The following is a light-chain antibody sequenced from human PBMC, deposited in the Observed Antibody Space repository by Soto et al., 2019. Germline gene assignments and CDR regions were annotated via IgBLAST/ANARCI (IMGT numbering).Light chain of an antibody. CDR3: QQRSDWPRT. CDR2: DAS. J-gene: IGKJ1*01. V-gene: IGKV3-11*01. CDR1: QSISRY. Sequence: IVLTQSPATLSLSPGERATLSCRASQSISRYLAWYQQRPGQAPRLLISDASDRATGIPARFSGSGSGTDFTLTITNLEPEDFAVYYCQQRSDWPRTFGQGTKVEIK.